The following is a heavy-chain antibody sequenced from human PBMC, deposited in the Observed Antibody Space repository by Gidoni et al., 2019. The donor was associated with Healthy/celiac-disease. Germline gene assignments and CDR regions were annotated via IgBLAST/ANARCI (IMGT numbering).Heavy chain of an antibody. CDR1: GYTFTSYW. CDR2: IYPGDADT. J-gene: IGHJ6*02. Sequence: EVQLVQSGAEVHKPGESLTLSCKGSGYTFTSYWIGWVPQMPGKVLEWMGVIYPGDADTRYSPSFQGQVTIAADKSISTAYLQWSSRKASDTAMYYGARGGGAVAGRTYYGMDVWGQGTTVTVSS. V-gene: IGHV5-51*01. CDR3: ARGGGAVAGRTYYGMDV. D-gene: IGHD6-19*01.